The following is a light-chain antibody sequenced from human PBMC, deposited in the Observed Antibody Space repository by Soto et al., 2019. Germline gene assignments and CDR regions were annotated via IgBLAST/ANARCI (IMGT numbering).Light chain of an antibody. Sequence: EIVLTQSPGTLSLSPGESSTLSCRASQTVRNNYLAWYQQKPGQAPRLLIYTSSTRPNGIPDRFSGSGSGTDCSLTISCREPEDFALYFCQQSRDFPHTFGQGTRVEIK. V-gene: IGKV3-20*01. J-gene: IGKJ1*01. CDR3: QQSRDFPHT. CDR1: QTVRNNY. CDR2: TSS.